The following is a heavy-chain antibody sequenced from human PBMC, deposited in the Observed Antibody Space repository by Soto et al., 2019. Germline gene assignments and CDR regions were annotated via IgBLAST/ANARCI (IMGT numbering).Heavy chain of an antibody. CDR2: INHSGST. Sequence: QVQLQQWGAGLLKPSETLSLTCAVYGGSFSGYYWSWIRQPPGKGLEWIGEINHSGSTNYNPSLKSRVTISVDTSKNQFYLKLSSVTAADTAVYYCARGTGGSCYFDYWGQGTLVTVSS. J-gene: IGHJ4*02. CDR1: GGSFSGYY. D-gene: IGHD2-15*01. V-gene: IGHV4-34*01. CDR3: ARGTGGSCYFDY.